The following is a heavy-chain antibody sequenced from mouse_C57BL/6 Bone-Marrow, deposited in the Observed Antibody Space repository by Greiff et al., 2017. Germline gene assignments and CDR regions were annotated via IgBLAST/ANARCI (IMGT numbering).Heavy chain of an antibody. D-gene: IGHD1-1*01. CDR3: ARVYYYNAMDY. CDR2: IDPSDSYT. Sequence: VQLQQSGAELVMPGASVKLSCKASGYTFTSYWMHWVKQRPGQGLEWIGEIDPSDSYTNYNQKFKGKSTLTVDKSSSTAYMQLSSQKSEDSAVYYCARVYYYNAMDYWGQGTSVTVSS. J-gene: IGHJ4*01. CDR1: GYTFTSYW. V-gene: IGHV1-69*01.